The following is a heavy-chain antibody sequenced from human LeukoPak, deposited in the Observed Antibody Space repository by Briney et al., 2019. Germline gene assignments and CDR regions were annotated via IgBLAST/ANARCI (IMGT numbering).Heavy chain of an antibody. V-gene: IGHV4-59*01. D-gene: IGHD4-11*01. CDR1: GGSISSYY. Sequence: SETLSLTCTVSGGSISSYYWSWIRQTPGKGLEWIGYIYYSGSTNYNPSLKSRVTISVDTSKNQSSLKLSSVTAADTAVYYCARHYSNYADWFDPWGQGTLVTVSS. CDR3: ARHYSNYADWFDP. CDR2: IYYSGST. J-gene: IGHJ5*02.